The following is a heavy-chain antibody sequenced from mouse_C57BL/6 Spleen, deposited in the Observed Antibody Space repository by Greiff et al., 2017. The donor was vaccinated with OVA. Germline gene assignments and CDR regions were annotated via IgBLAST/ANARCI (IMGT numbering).Heavy chain of an antibody. V-gene: IGHV5-4*01. Sequence: EVQLQESGGGLVKPGGSLKLSCAASGFTFSSYAMSWVRQTPEKRLEWVATISDGGSYTYYPDNVKGRFTISRDNAKNNLYLQMSHLKSEDTAMYYCARPLNWDDYAMDYWGQGTSVTVSS. CDR2: ISDGGSYT. D-gene: IGHD4-1*01. J-gene: IGHJ4*01. CDR1: GFTFSSYA. CDR3: ARPLNWDDYAMDY.